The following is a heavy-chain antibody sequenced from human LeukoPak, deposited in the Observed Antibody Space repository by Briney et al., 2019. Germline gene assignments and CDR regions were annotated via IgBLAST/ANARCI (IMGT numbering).Heavy chain of an antibody. CDR3: ARDSRMVRGVISSTFDY. Sequence: ASVKVSFKASGYTFTSYGISWVRQAPGQGLEWMGWISAYNGNTNYAQKLQGRVTMTTDTSTSTAYMELRSLRSDDTAVYYCARDSRMVRGVISSTFDYWGQGTLVTVSS. J-gene: IGHJ4*02. D-gene: IGHD3-10*01. V-gene: IGHV1-18*01. CDR2: ISAYNGNT. CDR1: GYTFTSYG.